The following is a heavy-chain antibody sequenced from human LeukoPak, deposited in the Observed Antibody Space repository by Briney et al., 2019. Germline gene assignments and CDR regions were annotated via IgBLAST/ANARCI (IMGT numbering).Heavy chain of an antibody. V-gene: IGHV1-8*02. CDR3: TRGPPNWGYDY. CDR1: GCTFSSYA. D-gene: IGHD7-27*01. Sequence: ASVNVSCKASGCTFSSYAIIWVRQATGQVLEWMGWMSPNSGNTGYAQKFQGRVTMTRSTSMSTAYMELSSLKSEDTAVYYCTRGPPNWGYDYWGQGTLVTVSS. CDR2: MSPNSGNT. J-gene: IGHJ4*02.